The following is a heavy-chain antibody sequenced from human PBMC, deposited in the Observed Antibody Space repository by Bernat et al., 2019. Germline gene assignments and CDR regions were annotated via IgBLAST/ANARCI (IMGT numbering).Heavy chain of an antibody. Sequence: EVQLLESGGGLVQPGGSLRLSCAASGITFSSYAMSGVRQAPGKGLEWVSGIDASGGSTYYADSVKGQFTISRDNSKNTLYLQMNSLRVEDTAVYYCAKEGGSDWAIFDYWGQGTLVTVSS. J-gene: IGHJ4*02. CDR2: IDASGGST. CDR1: GITFSSYA. V-gene: IGHV3-23*01. D-gene: IGHD6-19*01. CDR3: AKEGGSDWAIFDY.